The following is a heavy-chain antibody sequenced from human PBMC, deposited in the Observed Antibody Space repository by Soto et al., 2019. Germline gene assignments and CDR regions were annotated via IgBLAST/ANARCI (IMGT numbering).Heavy chain of an antibody. J-gene: IGHJ6*02. CDR2: IIPIFGTA. D-gene: IGHD1-26*01. CDR3: AKGPSGSYAYYYYGMDV. Sequence: QVQLVQSGAEVKKPGSSVKVSCKASGGTFSSYAISWVRQAPGQGLEWMGGIIPIFGTANYAQKFQGRVTITADESTSTAYMELSSLRSEDTAVYYCAKGPSGSYAYYYYGMDVWGQGTTVTVSS. V-gene: IGHV1-69*01. CDR1: GGTFSSYA.